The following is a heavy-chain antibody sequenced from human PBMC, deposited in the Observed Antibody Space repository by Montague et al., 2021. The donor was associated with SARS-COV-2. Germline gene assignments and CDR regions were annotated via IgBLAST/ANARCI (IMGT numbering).Heavy chain of an antibody. J-gene: IGHJ6*02. Sequence: SVKVSCKASGYTFTGYYMHWVRQAPGQGLEWMGWINPNSGGTNYAQKFQGRVTMTRDTSISTAYMELSRLRSDDTAVYYCARDLLWAYSSSGNQGYYYYYGMDVWGQGTTVTVSS. CDR1: GYTFTGYY. CDR3: ARDLLWAYSSSGNQGYYYYYGMDV. CDR2: INPNSGGT. D-gene: IGHD6-6*01. V-gene: IGHV1-2*02.